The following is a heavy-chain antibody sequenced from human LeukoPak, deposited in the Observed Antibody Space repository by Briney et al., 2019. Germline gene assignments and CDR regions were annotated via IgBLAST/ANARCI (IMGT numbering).Heavy chain of an antibody. V-gene: IGHV4-61*05. Sequence: SETLSLTCTVSGVSISSSNSYWGWIRQPPGKGLEWIGYIYYSGSTNYNPSLKSRVTISVDTSKNQFSLKLSSVTAADTAVYYCARSLYYYGSDSFDIWGQGTMVTVSS. CDR3: ARSLYYYGSDSFDI. CDR2: IYYSGST. D-gene: IGHD3-10*01. CDR1: GVSISSSNSY. J-gene: IGHJ3*02.